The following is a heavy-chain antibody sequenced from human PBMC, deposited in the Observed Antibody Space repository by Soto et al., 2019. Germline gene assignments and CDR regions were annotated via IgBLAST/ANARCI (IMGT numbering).Heavy chain of an antibody. D-gene: IGHD3-16*01. J-gene: IGHJ4*01. V-gene: IGHV3-23*01. CDR3: PCQGTFLPNY. CDR1: GFTFSGYA. Sequence: GESLRLSCAGSGFTFSGYAMTWVRQAPGKGLEWVSVISTSGDRPDYADSVKGRFTISRDNYNNMLYLQMNSLRVEDTAIYYCPCQGTFLPNYCGHGSPVIVSP. CDR2: ISTSGDRP.